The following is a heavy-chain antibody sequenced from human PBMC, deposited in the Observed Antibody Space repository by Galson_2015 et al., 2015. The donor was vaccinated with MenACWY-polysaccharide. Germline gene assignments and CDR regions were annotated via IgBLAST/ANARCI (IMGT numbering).Heavy chain of an antibody. CDR2: ITSSTSAI. D-gene: IGHD1-26*01. CDR3: ARGSYGNGYGMDV. Sequence: SLRLSCAASGFIFSSYEMYWVRQAPGKGLEWVSHITSSTSAIYYADSVKGRFTISRDNAKNSLYLQMSSLRAEDTAVYYCARGSYGNGYGMDVWGQGTTVTVSS. V-gene: IGHV3-48*03. CDR1: GFIFSSYE. J-gene: IGHJ6*02.